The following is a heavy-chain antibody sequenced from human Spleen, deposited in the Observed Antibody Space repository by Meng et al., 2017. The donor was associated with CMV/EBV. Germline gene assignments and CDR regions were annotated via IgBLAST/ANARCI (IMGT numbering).Heavy chain of an antibody. J-gene: IGHJ6*02. Sequence: GESLKISCKGSGYSFTSYWIGWVRQMPGKGLEWMGIIYPGDSDTRYSPSFQGQVTISADKSISTAYLQWSSLKASDTAMYYCARHHMDYDFWSGYYKDYYYGMDVWGQGTTVTVSS. CDR2: IYPGDSDT. CDR1: GYSFTSYW. D-gene: IGHD3-3*01. V-gene: IGHV5-51*01. CDR3: ARHHMDYDFWSGYYKDYYYGMDV.